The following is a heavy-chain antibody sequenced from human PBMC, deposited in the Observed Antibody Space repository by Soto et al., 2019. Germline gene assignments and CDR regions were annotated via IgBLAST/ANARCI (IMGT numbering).Heavy chain of an antibody. Sequence: GVSLRLSCAASGFTFSSYAMSWVRQAPGKGLEWVSAISGSGGSTYYADSVKGRFTISRDNSKNTLYLQMNSLRAEDTAVYYCAKDQRGYSYGYLGYYYGMDVWGQGTTVTVSS. CDR3: AKDQRGYSYGYLGYYYGMDV. D-gene: IGHD5-18*01. J-gene: IGHJ6*02. CDR2: ISGSGGST. V-gene: IGHV3-23*01. CDR1: GFTFSSYA.